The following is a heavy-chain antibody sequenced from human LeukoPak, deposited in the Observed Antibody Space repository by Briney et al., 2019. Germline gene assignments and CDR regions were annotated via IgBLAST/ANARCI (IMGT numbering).Heavy chain of an antibody. J-gene: IGHJ4*02. V-gene: IGHV4-59*01. CDR2: IYYSGST. D-gene: IGHD3-9*01. Sequence: PSETLSLTCTVSGGSISSYYWSWIRQPPGKGLEWIGYIYYSGSTNYNPSLKSRVTISVDTSKNQFSLKLSSVTAADTAVYYCAREADILFDYWGQGTLVTVSS. CDR1: GGSISSYY. CDR3: AREADILFDY.